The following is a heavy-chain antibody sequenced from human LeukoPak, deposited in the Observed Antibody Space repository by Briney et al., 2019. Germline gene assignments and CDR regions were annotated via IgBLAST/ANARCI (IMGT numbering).Heavy chain of an antibody. J-gene: IGHJ6*03. D-gene: IGHD4-23*01. V-gene: IGHV1-2*02. Sequence: GASVKVSCKASGYTFTGYYMHWVRQAPGQGLEWMGWINPNSGGTNYAQKFQGRVTMTRDTSISTAYMELTRLRSDDTDVYYCARDAKLSNYMDVWGKGTTVTVSS. CDR2: INPNSGGT. CDR3: ARDAKLSNYMDV. CDR1: GYTFTGYY.